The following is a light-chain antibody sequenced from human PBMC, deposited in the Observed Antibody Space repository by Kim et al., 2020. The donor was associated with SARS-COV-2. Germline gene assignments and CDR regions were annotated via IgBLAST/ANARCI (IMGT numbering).Light chain of an antibody. CDR3: QQFNSYPRT. CDR2: DAS. J-gene: IGKJ2*02. CDR1: QGISSA. Sequence: GDRVTITCRASQGISSALAWYQQKPGKAPKLLIYDASSLESGVPSRFSGSGSGTDFTLTISSLLPEDFATYYCQQFNSYPRTFGQGTKLEIK. V-gene: IGKV1-13*02.